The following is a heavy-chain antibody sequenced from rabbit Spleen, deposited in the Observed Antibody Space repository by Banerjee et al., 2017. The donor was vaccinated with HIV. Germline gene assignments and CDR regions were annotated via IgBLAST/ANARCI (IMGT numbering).Heavy chain of an antibody. Sequence: QEQLEESAGGLVQPGGSLTLTCTASGFDFTYGYVMCWVRQAPGKGLEWIACAYAGSSDSTYSATWAKGRFTISKTSSTTVTLQMTSLPVADTATYFCARAGEGGDGYLNLWGQGTLVTVS. CDR1: GFDFTYGYV. D-gene: IGHD5-1*01. J-gene: IGHJ4*01. CDR2: AYAGSSDST. V-gene: IGHV1S45*01. CDR3: ARAGEGGDGYLNL.